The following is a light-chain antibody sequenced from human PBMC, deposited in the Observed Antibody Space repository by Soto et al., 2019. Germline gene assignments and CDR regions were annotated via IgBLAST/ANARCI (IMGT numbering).Light chain of an antibody. Sequence: DIQMTESPASLSASVGERVTLTCRAGQSISSYSTWYQQKSGKAPRLLIYAVSSWQSGVPSRFSGSGSGTDFTLTISGLQSEDFAIYYCQQSYNTPPTFGQGTRLEI. V-gene: IGKV1-39*01. CDR3: QQSYNTPPT. J-gene: IGKJ5*01. CDR2: AVS. CDR1: QSISSY.